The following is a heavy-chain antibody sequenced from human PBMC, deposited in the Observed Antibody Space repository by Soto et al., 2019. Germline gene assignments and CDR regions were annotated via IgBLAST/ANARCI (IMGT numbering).Heavy chain of an antibody. D-gene: IGHD3-22*01. CDR2: ISYDGSNK. CDR3: FTYYYDSSGQDGFDY. CDR1: GFTFSSYG. V-gene: IGHV3-30*03. Sequence: QVQLVESGGGVVQPGRSLRLSCAASGFTFSSYGMHWVRQAPGKGLEWVAVISYDGSNKYYADSVKGRFTISRDNSKNTLYLQMNSLRAEDTAVYYCFTYYYDSSGQDGFDYWGQGTLVTVSS. J-gene: IGHJ4*02.